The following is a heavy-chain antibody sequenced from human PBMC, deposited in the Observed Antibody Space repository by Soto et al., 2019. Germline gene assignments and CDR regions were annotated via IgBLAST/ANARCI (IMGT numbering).Heavy chain of an antibody. J-gene: IGHJ5*02. Sequence: ASVKVSCKASGYTFTSYCISWVRQAPGQGLEWMGWISAYNGNTNYAQKLQGRVTMTTDTSTSTAYMELRSLRSDDTAVYCCARAPGAVVVPAAIPLDPWGQGTLVTVSS. CDR3: ARAPGAVVVPAAIPLDP. CDR2: ISAYNGNT. V-gene: IGHV1-18*04. CDR1: GYTFTSYC. D-gene: IGHD2-2*01.